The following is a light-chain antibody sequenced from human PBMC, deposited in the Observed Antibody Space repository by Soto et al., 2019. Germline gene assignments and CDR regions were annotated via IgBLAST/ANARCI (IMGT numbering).Light chain of an antibody. V-gene: IGKV3-15*01. CDR2: GAS. Sequence: DIVMTQSPATLSVSPGDRATLSCRASQSVSSNLAWYQQKPGQAPRLLIYGASTRATGIPARVSGSGSGTEFTLTISSPQSEDFAVYYCQQYNNWPLFGGGTKVEIK. J-gene: IGKJ4*01. CDR1: QSVSSN. CDR3: QQYNNWPL.